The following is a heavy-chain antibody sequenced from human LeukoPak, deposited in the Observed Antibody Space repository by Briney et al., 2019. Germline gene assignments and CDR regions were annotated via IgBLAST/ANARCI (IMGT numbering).Heavy chain of an antibody. J-gene: IGHJ1*01. CDR1: GGSFSGYY. CDR3: ARGILGYCSGGSCYSFPH. CDR2: INHSGST. D-gene: IGHD2-15*01. V-gene: IGHV4-34*01. Sequence: PSETLSLTCAVYGGSFSGYYWSWIRQPPGKGLEWIGEINHSGSTNYNPSLKSRVTISVDTSKNQFSLKLSSVTAADTAVYYCARGILGYCSGGSCYSFPHWGQGTLVTLSP.